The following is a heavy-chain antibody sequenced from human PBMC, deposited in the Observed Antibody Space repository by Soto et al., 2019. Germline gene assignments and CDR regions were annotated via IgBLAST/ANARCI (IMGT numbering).Heavy chain of an antibody. J-gene: IGHJ4*02. CDR1: GFTFSSYE. CDR2: ISSSGSTI. Sequence: GGSLRLSCAASGFTFSSYEMNWVRQAPGKGLEWVSYISSSGSTIYYADSVKGRFTISRDNAKNSLYLQTNSLRAEDTAVYYCARESGLLLDFDYWGQGTLVTVSS. CDR3: ARESGLLLDFDY. V-gene: IGHV3-48*03. D-gene: IGHD3-22*01.